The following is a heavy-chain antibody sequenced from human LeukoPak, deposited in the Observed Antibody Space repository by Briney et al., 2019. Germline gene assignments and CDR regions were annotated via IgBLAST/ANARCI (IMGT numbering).Heavy chain of an antibody. CDR3: ARQGGIAVAGTEDWFAP. D-gene: IGHD6-19*01. CDR2: IYPGDSDT. J-gene: IGHJ5*02. CDR1: GYSFTSYW. Sequence: GESLKISCKGSGYSFTSYWIGWVRQMPGKGLEWMGIIYPGDSDTRYSPSFQGQVTISADKSISTAYLQWSSLKASATAMYYCARQGGIAVAGTEDWFAPWGQGTLVTVSS. V-gene: IGHV5-51*01.